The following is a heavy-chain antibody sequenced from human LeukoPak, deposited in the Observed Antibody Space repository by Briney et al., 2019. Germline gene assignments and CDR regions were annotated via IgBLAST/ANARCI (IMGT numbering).Heavy chain of an antibody. CDR2: ISSNGSTI. Sequence: AGGSLRLSCSASGFTFSSYEMNWVRQAPGKGLEWVSYISSNGSTIYYADSVKGRFTISRDNAQNPLYLQMHSLRAEDTAVYYCATSYGDWTGRGRDYWRRGTRVSVSS. V-gene: IGHV3-48*03. CDR3: ATSYGDWTGRGRDY. D-gene: IGHD3/OR15-3a*01. CDR1: GFTFSSYE. J-gene: IGHJ4*02.